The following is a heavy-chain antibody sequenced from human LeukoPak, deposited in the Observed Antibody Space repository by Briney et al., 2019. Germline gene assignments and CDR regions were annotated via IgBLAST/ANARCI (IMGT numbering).Heavy chain of an antibody. V-gene: IGHV1-18*01. CDR2: ISAYNGNT. D-gene: IGHD4-17*01. Sequence: ASVKVSCKASGYTFTSYGISCVRQAPGQGLEWMGWISAYNGNTNYAQKLQGRVTMTTDTSTSTAYMELRSLRSDDTAVYYCVGNNDYGDYWFDPWGQGTLVTVSS. CDR1: GYTFTSYG. J-gene: IGHJ5*02. CDR3: VGNNDYGDYWFDP.